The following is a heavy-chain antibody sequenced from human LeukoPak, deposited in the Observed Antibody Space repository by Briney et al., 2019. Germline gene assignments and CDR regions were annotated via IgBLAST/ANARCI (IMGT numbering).Heavy chain of an antibody. CDR2: ISSSNSTI. J-gene: IGHJ3*01. V-gene: IGHV3-48*02. Sequence: GGSLTLSCAASGFTFSSYGMNWVRQAPGKGLECVSYISSSNSTIYYADSVKGRFTISRNNAKNSLYLQMNSLRDEDTAVYYCARDFPRYGGNSAFDVWGQGTMFTVAS. CDR3: ARDFPRYGGNSAFDV. D-gene: IGHD4-23*01. CDR1: GFTFSSYG.